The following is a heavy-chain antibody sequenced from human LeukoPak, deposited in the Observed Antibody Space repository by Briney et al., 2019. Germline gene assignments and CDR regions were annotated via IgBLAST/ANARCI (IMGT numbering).Heavy chain of an antibody. CDR1: GGSISSSSYY. V-gene: IGHV4-39*07. CDR2: IYYSGST. D-gene: IGHD6-6*01. Sequence: PSETLSLTCTVSGGSISSSSYYWGWIRQPPGKGLEWIGSIYYSGSTYYNPSLKSRVTISVDTSKNQFSLKLRSVTAADTAVYYCAGAREFSSSSGRAYYFDFWGQGTLVTVSS. J-gene: IGHJ4*02. CDR3: AGAREFSSSSGRAYYFDF.